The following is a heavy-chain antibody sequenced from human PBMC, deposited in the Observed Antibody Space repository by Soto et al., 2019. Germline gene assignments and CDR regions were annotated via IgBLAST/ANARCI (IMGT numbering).Heavy chain of an antibody. CDR1: GYRFTNYW. CDR3: VRVPIGHSDDSGYSDS. CDR2: IDPSDSYT. D-gene: IGHD3-22*01. J-gene: IGHJ5*01. Sequence: PGESLKISCKGSGYRFTNYWIGWVRQMPGKGLEWMGRIDPSDSYTNYSPSFHGHVTMSVDRSTSTAYLQWGSLKASDTAMYYCVRVPIGHSDDSGYSDSWGQGTQVTVSS. V-gene: IGHV5-10-1*01.